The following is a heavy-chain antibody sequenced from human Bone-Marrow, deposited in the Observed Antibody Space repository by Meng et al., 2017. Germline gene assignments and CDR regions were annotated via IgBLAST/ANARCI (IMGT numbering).Heavy chain of an antibody. J-gene: IGHJ4*02. CDR3: VEGLSERYPV. CDR2: ITGSGGIT. CDR1: GFTFSSYA. Sequence: GESLMIPCAASGFTFSSYAMNWVRQAPGKGLEWVSGITGSGGITYYADFVKGRFTISKDNSKSTLYLQMNSLRAEDTAVYYCVEGLSERYPVWGQGTLVTVSS. D-gene: IGHD1-1*01. V-gene: IGHV3-23*01.